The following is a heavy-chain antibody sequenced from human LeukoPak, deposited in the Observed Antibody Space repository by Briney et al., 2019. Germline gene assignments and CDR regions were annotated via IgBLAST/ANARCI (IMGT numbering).Heavy chain of an antibody. CDR3: ARDEGGITMVRGVPPNWFDP. V-gene: IGHV4-59*12. Sequence: SETLSLTCTVSGVSISTYSWSWIRQPPGKGLEWIGYISYSGSTSYNPSLRSRVTISVDTSTDQFSLKLTSVTGADTAVYYCARDEGGITMVRGVPPNWFDPWGQGTLVTVSS. CDR2: ISYSGST. CDR1: GVSISTYS. J-gene: IGHJ5*02. D-gene: IGHD3-10*01.